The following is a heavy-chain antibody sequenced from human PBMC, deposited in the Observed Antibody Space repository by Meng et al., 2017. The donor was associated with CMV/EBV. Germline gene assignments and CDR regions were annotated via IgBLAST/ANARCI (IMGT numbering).Heavy chain of an antibody. D-gene: IGHD2-2*01. J-gene: IGHJ4*02. CDR1: GFTFSSYS. CDR3: ARAGVAYCSSTSCYGYFDY. Sequence: GESLKISCAASGFTFSSYSMNLVRQAPGKGLEWVSSISSSSSYIYYADSVKGRFTISRDNAKNSLYLQMNSLRAEDTAVYYCARAGVAYCSSTSCYGYFDYWGQGTLVTVSS. V-gene: IGHV3-21*01. CDR2: ISSSSSYI.